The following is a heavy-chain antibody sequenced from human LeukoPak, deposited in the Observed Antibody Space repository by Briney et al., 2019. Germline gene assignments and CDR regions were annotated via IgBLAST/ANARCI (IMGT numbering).Heavy chain of an antibody. J-gene: IGHJ4*02. CDR2: IYSGGDT. V-gene: IGHV3-53*01. CDR3: AKNAAAQQLVHYFDY. Sequence: GGSLRLSCAASGFTVSSNYMSWVRQAPGKGLEWVSLIYSGGDTYYADSVKGRFTTSRDNSKNTLYLQMNRLRAEDTAVYYCAKNAAAQQLVHYFDYWGQGTLVTVSS. CDR1: GFTVSSNY. D-gene: IGHD6-13*01.